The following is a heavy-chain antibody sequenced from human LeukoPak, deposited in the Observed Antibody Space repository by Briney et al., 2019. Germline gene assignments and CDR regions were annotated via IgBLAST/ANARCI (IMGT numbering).Heavy chain of an antibody. CDR1: GFSFSSYS. V-gene: IGHV3-30-3*02. J-gene: IGHJ4*02. CDR2: MSVNGVNK. Sequence: PGGSLRLSCVASGFSFSSYSIHWVRRVPGKGLEWVAVMSVNGVNKYYADSVRGRFTVSRDNSKNTLYLQMNSLRAEDTAVYYCAKIDYGDYEGFVDYWGQGTLVTVSS. D-gene: IGHD4-17*01. CDR3: AKIDYGDYEGFVDY.